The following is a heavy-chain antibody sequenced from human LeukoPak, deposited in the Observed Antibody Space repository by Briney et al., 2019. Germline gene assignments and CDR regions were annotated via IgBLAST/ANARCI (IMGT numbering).Heavy chain of an antibody. Sequence: GESLRLSCAASGFTFGRFRMSWVRQPPGKGLEWVANINQDGSEVYYVDSVKGRFTVSTDNAKNSLYLQMTSLRAEDTAVYYCASSWGSAIDFWGQGTLVTVSS. D-gene: IGHD3-16*01. CDR2: INQDGSEV. CDR1: GFTFGRFR. CDR3: ASSWGSAIDF. V-gene: IGHV3-7*01. J-gene: IGHJ4*02.